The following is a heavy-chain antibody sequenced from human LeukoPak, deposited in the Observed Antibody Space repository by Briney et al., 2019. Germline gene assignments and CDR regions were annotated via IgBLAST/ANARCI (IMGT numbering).Heavy chain of an antibody. D-gene: IGHD5-24*01. CDR3: ARPRGNVEMATIPFDY. J-gene: IGHJ4*02. V-gene: IGHV3-30*04. CDR2: ISYDGSNE. Sequence: GGSLRLSCAASGFTFSSYAMHWVRQAPGKGLEWVTVISYDGSNEYYADSVKGRFTISRDNAKNSLFLQMNSLRAEDTAVYYCARPRGNVEMATIPFDYWGQGTLVTVSS. CDR1: GFTFSSYA.